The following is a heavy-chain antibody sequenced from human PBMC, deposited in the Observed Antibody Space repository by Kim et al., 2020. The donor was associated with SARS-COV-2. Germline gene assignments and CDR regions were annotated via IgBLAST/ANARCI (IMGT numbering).Heavy chain of an antibody. Sequence: GGSLRLSCAAFGFTFSSYAMHWVRQAPGKGLEWVAVISYDEGNKYYADSVTGRFTISRDNSKNTLFLQMSSLGADDTAVYYCARADVDTTMAYFFDNWRRGALVTLSS. CDR3: ARADVDTTMAYFFDN. CDR1: GFTFSSYA. V-gene: IGHV3-30*04. CDR2: ISYDEGNK. J-gene: IGHJ4*02. D-gene: IGHD5-18*01.